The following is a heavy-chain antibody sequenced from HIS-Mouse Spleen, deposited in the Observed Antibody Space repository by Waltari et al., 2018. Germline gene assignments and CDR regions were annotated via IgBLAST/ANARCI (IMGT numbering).Heavy chain of an antibody. CDR2: IYHSGST. CDR3: ASYKQQLVLAEYFQH. Sequence: QVQLQESGPGLVKPSETLSLTCTVSGYSISSGYYWGWIRQPPGKGLEWIGSIYHSGSTYYNPSLKSRVTISVDTSKNQFSLKLSSVTAADTAVYYCASYKQQLVLAEYFQHRGQGTLVTVSS. CDR1: GYSISSGYY. J-gene: IGHJ1*01. V-gene: IGHV4-38-2*02. D-gene: IGHD6-13*01.